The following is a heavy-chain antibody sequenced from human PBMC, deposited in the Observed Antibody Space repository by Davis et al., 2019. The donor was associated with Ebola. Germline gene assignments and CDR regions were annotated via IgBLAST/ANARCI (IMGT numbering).Heavy chain of an antibody. V-gene: IGHV1-18*01. CDR3: ARDSPYSSSWSGGDY. D-gene: IGHD6-13*01. CDR1: GYTFTSYG. J-gene: IGHJ4*02. CDR2: ISAYNGNT. Sequence: ASVKVSCKASGYTFTSYGISWVRQAPGQGLEWMGWISAYNGNTNYAQKLQGRVTITTDTSTSTAYMELRSLRSDDTAVYYCARDSPYSSSWSGGDYWGQGTLVTVSS.